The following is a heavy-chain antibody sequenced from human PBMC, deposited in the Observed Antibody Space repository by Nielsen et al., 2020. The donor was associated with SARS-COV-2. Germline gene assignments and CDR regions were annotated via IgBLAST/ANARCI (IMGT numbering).Heavy chain of an antibody. V-gene: IGHV1-2*06. Sequence: ASVKVSCKASGYTFTGYYMHWVRQAPGQGLEWMGRINPNSGGTNYAQKFQGRVTMTRDTSISTAYMELSRLRSDDTAVYYCARATRTGITGTNYYYGMDVWGQGTTVTVSS. CDR3: ARATRTGITGTNYYYGMDV. CDR2: INPNSGGT. CDR1: GYTFTGYY. D-gene: IGHD1-7*01. J-gene: IGHJ6*02.